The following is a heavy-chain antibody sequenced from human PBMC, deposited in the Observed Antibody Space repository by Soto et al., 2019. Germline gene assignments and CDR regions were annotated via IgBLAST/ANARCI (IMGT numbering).Heavy chain of an antibody. CDR2: ISSGGTTI. CDR3: EGLGETYHFASRY. CDR1: GFTFSRLE. V-gene: IGHV3-48*03. Sequence: PGGSLRLSCAASGFTFSRLEMNWVRQAPGKGLEWVSYISSGGTTIYYANSVKGRFTISRDNARNSLYLHMNSLRAEDTAVYYCEGLGETYHFASRYWGQGTLVTVSS. D-gene: IGHD3-16*01. J-gene: IGHJ4*02.